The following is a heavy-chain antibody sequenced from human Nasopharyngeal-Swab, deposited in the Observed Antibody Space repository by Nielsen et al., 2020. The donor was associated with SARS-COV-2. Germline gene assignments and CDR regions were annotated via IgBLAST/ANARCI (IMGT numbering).Heavy chain of an antibody. J-gene: IGHJ6*03. Sequence: GESLKISCAASGFTFSSYAMSWVRQAPGKRLEWVSAISGSGGSTYYADSVKGRFTISRDNSKNTLYLQMNSLRAEDTAVYYCARQGVFVPAYFHQYYMDVWGKGTTVTVSS. CDR2: ISGSGGST. V-gene: IGHV3-23*01. CDR3: ARQGVFVPAYFHQYYMDV. D-gene: IGHD3-16*02. CDR1: GFTFSSYA.